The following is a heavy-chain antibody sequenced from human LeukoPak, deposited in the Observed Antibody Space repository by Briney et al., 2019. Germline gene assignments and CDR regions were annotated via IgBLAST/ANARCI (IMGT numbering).Heavy chain of an antibody. D-gene: IGHD5-18*01. V-gene: IGHV1-2*06. CDR3: GRGPHDTAYYFDQ. J-gene: IGHJ4*02. CDR1: GFSFTGYF. CDR2: IDPNSGGT. Sequence: ASVKVSCKASGFSFTGYFMHWLRQAPGQGPEWMGRIDPNSGGTNYALKFQGRVTMTRDTPITTAYMDLSRLRSDDTAVYYCGRGPHDTAYYFDQWGQGTLVTVSS.